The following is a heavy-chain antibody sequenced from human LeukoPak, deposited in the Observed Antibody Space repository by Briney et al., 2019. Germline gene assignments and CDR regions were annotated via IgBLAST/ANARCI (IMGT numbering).Heavy chain of an antibody. J-gene: IGHJ6*02. Sequence: SETLSLTCAVYGGSFSGYYWSWIRQPAGKGLEWIGRIYTSGSTNYNPSLKSRVTISVDTSKNQFSLKLSSVTAADTAVYYCARAEDYGLYYYYGMDVWGQGTTVTVSS. V-gene: IGHV4-59*10. CDR1: GGSFSGYY. CDR2: IYTSGST. CDR3: ARAEDYGLYYYYGMDV. D-gene: IGHD4-17*01.